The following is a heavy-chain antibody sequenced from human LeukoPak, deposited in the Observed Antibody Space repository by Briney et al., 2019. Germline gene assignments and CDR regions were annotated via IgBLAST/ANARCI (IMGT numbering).Heavy chain of an antibody. J-gene: IGHJ4*02. CDR2: IYHSGST. Sequence: PSETLSLTCPVSGGSMSSNKWWSWVRQPPGKGLEWIGEIYHSGSTNYNPSLKSRITISVDKSKNQVSLNLTSVTAADTAVYYCATSTGLNHYCFYYWAQGTLVTVSS. CDR3: ATSTGLNHYCFYY. V-gene: IGHV4-4*02. CDR1: GGSMSSNKW. D-gene: IGHD1-14*01.